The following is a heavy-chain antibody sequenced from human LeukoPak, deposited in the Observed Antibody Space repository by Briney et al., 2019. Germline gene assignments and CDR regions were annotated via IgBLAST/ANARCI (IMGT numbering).Heavy chain of an antibody. CDR1: GGSISSYY. Sequence: SGTLSLTCAVSGGSISSYYWSRIRQPPGKGLEWIGYIYYSGSTNYNPSLKSRVTISVDTSKNQFSLKLSSVTAADTAVYYCARGGFSSGWPRDYWGQGTLVTVSS. V-gene: IGHV4-59*01. D-gene: IGHD6-19*01. J-gene: IGHJ4*02. CDR2: IYYSGST. CDR3: ARGGFSSGWPRDY.